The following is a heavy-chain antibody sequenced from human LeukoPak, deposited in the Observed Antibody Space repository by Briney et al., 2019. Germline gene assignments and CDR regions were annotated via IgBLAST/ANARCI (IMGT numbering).Heavy chain of an antibody. D-gene: IGHD3-22*01. J-gene: IGHJ4*02. CDR2: ISGSGGGT. CDR1: GFTFSSYA. CDR3: ARGGYYYDSSGYYDY. V-gene: IGHV3-23*01. Sequence: GGSLRLSCAASGFTFSSYAMSWVRQAPGKGLEWVSVISGSGGGTYYADSVKGRFTISRDNSKNTLYLQMNSLRAEDTAVYYCARGGYYYDSSGYYDYRGQGTLVTVSS.